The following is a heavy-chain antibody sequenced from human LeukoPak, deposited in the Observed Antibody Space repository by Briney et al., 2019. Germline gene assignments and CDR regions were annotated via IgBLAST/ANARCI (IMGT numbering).Heavy chain of an antibody. V-gene: IGHV1-2*04. CDR3: ARGYCSGGSCYTVDY. D-gene: IGHD2-15*01. J-gene: IGHJ4*02. CDR1: GYTFTGYY. CDR2: INPNSGGT. Sequence: ASVKVSCKASGYTFTGYYMHLVRQPPGQGLGWMGWINPNSGGTNYAQKFQGWVTMTRDTSISTAYMEQSRLRSDDTAVYYCARGYCSGGSCYTVDYWGQGTLVTVSS.